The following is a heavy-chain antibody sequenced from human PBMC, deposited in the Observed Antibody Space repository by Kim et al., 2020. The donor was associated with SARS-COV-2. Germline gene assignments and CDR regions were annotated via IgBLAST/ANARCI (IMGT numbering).Heavy chain of an antibody. CDR3: AGQILTYYSGSETLLGFDP. Sequence: SETLSLTCTVSGGSVSSGSYYWSWIRQTAGKGLEWIGHIYNNGNTTYNPSLKSRITISLDTSKNQFSLKLSSVTAADTAMYYCAGQILTYYSGSETLLGFDPWGRGTLVTVSS. CDR1: GGSVSSGSYY. CDR2: IYNNGNT. V-gene: IGHV4-61*09. D-gene: IGHD3-10*01. J-gene: IGHJ5*02.